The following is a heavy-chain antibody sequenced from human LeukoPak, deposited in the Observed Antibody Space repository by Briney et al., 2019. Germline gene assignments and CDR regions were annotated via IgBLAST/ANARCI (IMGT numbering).Heavy chain of an antibody. D-gene: IGHD3-3*01. CDR3: ARRGYYTPAGDY. CDR2: INQSGST. Sequence: SETLSLTCGAYGESFSGDYWSWIRQPPGKGLEWIGEINQSGSTNYIPSLKSRVTISVDTSKNQFSLKLISVTAADTAVYYCARRGYYTPAGDYWGQGTLVTVSS. V-gene: IGHV4-34*01. CDR1: GESFSGDY. J-gene: IGHJ4*02.